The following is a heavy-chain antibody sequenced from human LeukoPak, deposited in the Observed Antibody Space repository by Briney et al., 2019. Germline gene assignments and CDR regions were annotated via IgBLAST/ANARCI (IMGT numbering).Heavy chain of an antibody. Sequence: SETLSLTCSVSGGSFSSYYWSWVRQPPGKGLEWLGHIYSSGSTTDNPSLKSRVTISVDTSKNQLSLKLTSVTPADTAVYYCARFSTFRDSSGYYLDYWGQGILVTVSS. V-gene: IGHV4-59*01. D-gene: IGHD3-22*01. CDR3: ARFSTFRDSSGYYLDY. CDR1: GGSFSSYY. CDR2: IYSSGST. J-gene: IGHJ4*02.